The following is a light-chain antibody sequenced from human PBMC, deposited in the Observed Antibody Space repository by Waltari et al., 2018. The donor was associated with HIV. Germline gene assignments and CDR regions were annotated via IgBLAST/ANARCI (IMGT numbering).Light chain of an antibody. V-gene: IGLV2-8*01. Sequence: QSALTQPPSASGSPGQSVTIPCIGTTSDVGGYDHVAWYQQHPGKAPKILLYEVVKPPSGVPDRFSGSKSGNTASLTVSGLQADDEADYYCISYAGVANRWVFGGGTKLTVL. CDR2: EVV. CDR1: TSDVGGYDH. J-gene: IGLJ3*02. CDR3: ISYAGVANRWV.